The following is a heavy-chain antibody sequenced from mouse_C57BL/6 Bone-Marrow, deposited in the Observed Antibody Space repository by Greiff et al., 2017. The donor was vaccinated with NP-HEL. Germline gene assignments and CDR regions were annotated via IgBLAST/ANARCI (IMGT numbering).Heavy chain of an antibody. CDR3: AKHGVYDGYTGPPFAY. V-gene: IGHV2-9*01. CDR1: GFSLTSYG. CDR2: IWGGGST. Sequence: VMLVESGPGLVAPSQSLSITCTVSGFSLTSYGVDWVRQPPGKGLEWLGVIWGGGSTNYNSALMSRLSISKDNSKSQVFLKMNSLQTEDTAMYYGAKHGVYDGYTGPPFAYWGEGTLVTVSA. D-gene: IGHD2-3*01. J-gene: IGHJ3*01.